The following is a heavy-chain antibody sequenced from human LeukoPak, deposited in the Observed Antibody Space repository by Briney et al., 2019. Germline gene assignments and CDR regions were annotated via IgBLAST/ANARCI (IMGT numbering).Heavy chain of an antibody. D-gene: IGHD3-9*01. J-gene: IGHJ4*02. CDR1: GGSFSGYY. CDR2: INHSGST. Sequence: SETLSLTCAVYGGSFSGYYWSWIRHPPGKGLEWIGEINHSGSTHSNPSLKSRFTISVDTSKNQFSLKLSSVTAADTAVYYCARGGLRYFDWLLRTYYFDYWGQGTLVTVSS. V-gene: IGHV4-34*01. CDR3: ARGGLRYFDWLLRTYYFDY.